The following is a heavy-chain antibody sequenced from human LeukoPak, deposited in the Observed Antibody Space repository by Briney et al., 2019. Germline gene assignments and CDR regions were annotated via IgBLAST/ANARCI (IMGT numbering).Heavy chain of an antibody. J-gene: IGHJ4*02. CDR3: AKDMSPEDYCGSGTPFDY. V-gene: IGHV3-9*01. CDR2: ISWNSGSI. Sequence: GRSLRLSCAASGFTFDDYAMHWVRQAPGKGLEWVSGISWNSGSIGYADSVKGRFTISRDNAKNSLYLQMNSLRAEDTALYYCAKDMSPEDYCGSGTPFDYWGQGTLVTVSS. CDR1: GFTFDDYA. D-gene: IGHD3-10*01.